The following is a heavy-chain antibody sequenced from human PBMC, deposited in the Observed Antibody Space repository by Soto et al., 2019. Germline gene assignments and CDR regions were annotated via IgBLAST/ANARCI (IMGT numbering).Heavy chain of an antibody. D-gene: IGHD2-2*01. CDR3: ASLKFGTTDIYGMDV. CDR2: IYYSGST. Sequence: SETLSLTCTVSGGSISSYYWSLIRQPPGKGLEWIGYIYYSGSTNYNPSLKSRVTISVDTSKNQFSLKLSSVTAADTAVYYCASLKFGTTDIYGMDVWGQGTTVTVSS. J-gene: IGHJ6*02. CDR1: GGSISSYY. V-gene: IGHV4-59*12.